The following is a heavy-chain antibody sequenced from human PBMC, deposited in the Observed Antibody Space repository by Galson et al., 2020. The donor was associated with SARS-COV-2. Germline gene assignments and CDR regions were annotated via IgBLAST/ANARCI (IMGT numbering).Heavy chain of an antibody. CDR3: AREDPMVAAFDI. D-gene: IGHD3-10*01. J-gene: IGHJ3*02. CDR1: GFTFSSYA. Sequence: TGGSLRLSCAASGFTFSSYAMHWVRQAPGKGLEWVAVISYDGSNKYYADSVKGRFTISRDNSKNTLYLQMNSLRAEDTAVYYCAREDPMVAAFDIWGQGTMVTVSS. V-gene: IGHV3-30*04. CDR2: ISYDGSNK.